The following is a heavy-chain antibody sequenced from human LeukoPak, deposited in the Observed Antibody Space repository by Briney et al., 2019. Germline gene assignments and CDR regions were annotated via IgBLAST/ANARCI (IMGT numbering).Heavy chain of an antibody. V-gene: IGHV3-23*01. J-gene: IGHJ4*02. D-gene: IGHD2-2*01. CDR1: GFTFSSYA. Sequence: GGSLRLSCAASGFTFSSYAMTWVRQAPGKGLEWVSVISGSGDNTNYADSVKGRFTISRDNSKNTLYLQMNSLRAEDTAVYYCAKERGEYHPFDYWGQGTLVTVSS. CDR2: ISGSGDNT. CDR3: AKERGEYHPFDY.